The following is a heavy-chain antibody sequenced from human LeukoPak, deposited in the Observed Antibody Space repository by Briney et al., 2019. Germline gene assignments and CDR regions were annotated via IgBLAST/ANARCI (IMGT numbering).Heavy chain of an antibody. CDR3: ARSRWASSGYFTTPYFDY. CDR1: GGSISSYY. Sequence: PSETLSLTCTVSGGSISSYYWSWIRQPPGKGLELIGYIHYSGTTYYNPSLKSRVTISVDTSKNQFSLKLSSVTAADTAVYYCARSRWASSGYFTTPYFDYWGQGTLVTVSS. CDR2: IHYSGTT. V-gene: IGHV4-59*12. J-gene: IGHJ4*02. D-gene: IGHD3-22*01.